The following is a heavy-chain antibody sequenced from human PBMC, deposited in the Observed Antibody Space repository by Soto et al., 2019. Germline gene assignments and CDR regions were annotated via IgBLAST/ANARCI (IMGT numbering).Heavy chain of an antibody. CDR1: GGTFSGYY. Sequence: QVQLQQWGARLLKPSETLSLSCAVYGGTFSGYYWGWVRQPSGKVLEWIGEINHSGSTNYNPSLKSRDTILVDTSKNQFSLKLKSVTAADTSVYFCARGRGISYDSSGYYDYWGQGILVTVSA. CDR3: ARGRGISYDSSGYYDY. J-gene: IGHJ4*02. D-gene: IGHD3-22*01. CDR2: INHSGST. V-gene: IGHV4-34*01.